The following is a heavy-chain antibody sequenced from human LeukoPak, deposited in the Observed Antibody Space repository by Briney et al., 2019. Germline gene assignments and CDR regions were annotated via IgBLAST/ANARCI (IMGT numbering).Heavy chain of an antibody. CDR1: GGTFSSYA. D-gene: IGHD5-24*01. Sequence: ASVKVSCKASGGTFSSYAISWVRQAPGQGLEWMGRIIPILGIANYAQKFQGRATITADKSTSTAYMELSSLRSEDTAVYYCARAGRDGYKPDPYYMDVWGKGTTVTVSS. CDR3: ARAGRDGYKPDPYYMDV. CDR2: IIPILGIA. V-gene: IGHV1-69*04. J-gene: IGHJ6*03.